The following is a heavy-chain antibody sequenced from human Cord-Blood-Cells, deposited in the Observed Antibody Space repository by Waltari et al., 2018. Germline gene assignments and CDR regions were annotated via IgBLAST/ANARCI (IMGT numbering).Heavy chain of an antibody. CDR3: ARDRNSYYYYYYGMDV. Sequence: QVQLQESGPGLVKPSETLSLTCTVPGYSISSGSYSGLLRPHPGKGLEWIGSIYHSGSTYYNPSLKSRVTISVDTSKNQFSLKLSSVTAADTAVYYCARDRNSYYYYYYGMDVWGQGTTVTVSS. V-gene: IGHV4-38-2*02. CDR1: GYSISSGSY. CDR2: IYHSGST. J-gene: IGHJ6*02. D-gene: IGHD1-7*01.